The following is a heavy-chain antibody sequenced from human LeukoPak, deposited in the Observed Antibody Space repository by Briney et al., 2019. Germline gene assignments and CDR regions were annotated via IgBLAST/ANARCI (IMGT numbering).Heavy chain of an antibody. V-gene: IGHV5-51*01. CDR1: EYSFTSYW. D-gene: IGHD2-15*01. J-gene: IGHJ6*02. CDR2: IYPGDSDT. Sequence: GESLKISCKGSEYSFTSYWIGWVRLMPGKGLEWMGIIYPGDSDTRYSPSFQGQVTISADKSISTAYLQWSSLKASDTAMYYCARHKRCSGGSCYSSYYYGLDVWGQGTTVTVSS. CDR3: ARHKRCSGGSCYSSYYYGLDV.